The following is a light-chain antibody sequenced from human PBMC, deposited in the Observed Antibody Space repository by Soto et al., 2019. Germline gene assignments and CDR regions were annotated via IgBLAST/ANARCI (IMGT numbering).Light chain of an antibody. CDR2: EVS. V-gene: IGLV2-8*01. CDR1: SSDIGAYDY. Sequence: QSALTQPPSASGSPGQSVTISCTGTSSDIGAYDYVSWYQQHPGKVPKLMIYEVSKRPSGVPDRFSASKSGNTASLTVSGLQAEDEAEYYCQSFDAGVSGYVFGPGTKLTVL. CDR3: QSFDAGVSGYV. J-gene: IGLJ1*01.